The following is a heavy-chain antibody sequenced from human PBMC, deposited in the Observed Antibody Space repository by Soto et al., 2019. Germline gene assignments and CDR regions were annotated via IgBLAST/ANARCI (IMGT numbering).Heavy chain of an antibody. Sequence: QVQLVESGGGLVKPGGSPRLSCEASGFTLSDYYMTWIRQAPGKGLEWISYISSSATIIYYADSVKGRFTISRDNAKTSLYLQMNSLRADDTAVYYCARAVKQWLVGGDYYYYDMDVWGKGTMVTVSS. CDR2: ISSSATII. D-gene: IGHD6-19*01. CDR1: GFTLSDYY. J-gene: IGHJ6*03. CDR3: ARAVKQWLVGGDYYYYDMDV. V-gene: IGHV3-11*01.